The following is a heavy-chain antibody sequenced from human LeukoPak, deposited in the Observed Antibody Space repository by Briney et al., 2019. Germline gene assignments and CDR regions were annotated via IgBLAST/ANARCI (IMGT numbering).Heavy chain of an antibody. J-gene: IGHJ4*02. Sequence: GGSLRLSCAASGFTFSSYALSWVRQAPGKGLEWVSAISGSGGSTYYADSVKGRFTISRDNSKNTLYLQMNNLRAEDSAVYYCAKGVGGYCSSTDCRAYDNWGQGTLVTVSS. CDR1: GFTFSSYA. CDR2: ISGSGGST. V-gene: IGHV3-23*01. CDR3: AKGVGGYCSSTDCRAYDN. D-gene: IGHD2-2*01.